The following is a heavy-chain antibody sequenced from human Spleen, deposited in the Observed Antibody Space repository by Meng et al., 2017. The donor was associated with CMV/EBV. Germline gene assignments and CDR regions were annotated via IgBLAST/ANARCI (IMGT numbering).Heavy chain of an antibody. Sequence: CAASGLRVSDIYMGWVRQTPGRGLEWVSIIYRDGSTFYADSVTGRFTISRDFSNNTLNLQMNALGAEDTAVYFCAGLSEWPSFWFDPWGQGTLVTVSS. J-gene: IGHJ5*02. V-gene: IGHV3-53*01. CDR1: GLRVSDIY. CDR3: AGLSEWPSFWFDP. D-gene: IGHD3-3*01. CDR2: IYRDGST.